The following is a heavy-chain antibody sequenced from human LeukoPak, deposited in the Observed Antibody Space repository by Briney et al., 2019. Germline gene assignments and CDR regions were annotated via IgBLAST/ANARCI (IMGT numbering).Heavy chain of an antibody. CDR1: EFSFTTYW. Sequence: GESLKISCKASEFSFTTYWIGWVRQMPGKGLEWMGIIYPGDSDTRYSPSFQGQVTISADKSISTAYLQWSSLKASDTAMYYCARRFSGYDFWSGDTTYYFDYWGQGTLVTVSS. V-gene: IGHV5-51*01. D-gene: IGHD3-3*01. CDR3: ARRFSGYDFWSGDTTYYFDY. J-gene: IGHJ4*02. CDR2: IYPGDSDT.